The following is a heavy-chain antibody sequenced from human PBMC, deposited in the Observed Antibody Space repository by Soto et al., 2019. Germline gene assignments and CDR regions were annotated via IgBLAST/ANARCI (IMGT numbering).Heavy chain of an antibody. J-gene: IGHJ4*02. V-gene: IGHV1-69*01. CDR1: GGTFSSYA. Sequence: QVQLVQSGAEVKKPGSSVKVSCKASGGTFSSYAISWVRQAPGQGLEWMGGIIPIFGTANYAQKFQGRVTITADESTSTAYMELSSLRSDDTAVYYCARHPTTVVSRYFDYWGQGTLVTVSS. D-gene: IGHD4-17*01. CDR3: ARHPTTVVSRYFDY. CDR2: IIPIFGTA.